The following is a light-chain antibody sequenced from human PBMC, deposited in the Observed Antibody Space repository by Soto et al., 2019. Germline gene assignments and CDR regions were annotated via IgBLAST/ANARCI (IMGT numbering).Light chain of an antibody. V-gene: IGKV3-20*01. CDR2: GAS. CDR3: QYYGRPPT. J-gene: IGKJ5*01. Sequence: EIVLTQSPGTLSLSPGERATLCCRASQSVSSSYLAWYQQKPGQAPRLLIYGASSRATGIPDRFSGSESGTDFTLTISRLEPEDFAVYFCQYYGRPPTFGQGTRLEIK. CDR1: QSVSSSY.